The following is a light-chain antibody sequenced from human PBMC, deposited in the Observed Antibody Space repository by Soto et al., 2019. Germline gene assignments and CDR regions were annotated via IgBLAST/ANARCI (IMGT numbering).Light chain of an antibody. CDR2: GAS. J-gene: IGKJ4*01. CDR3: QQYNSWPLT. CDR1: QSVSNN. V-gene: IGKV3-15*01. Sequence: EIVMTQSPATLSVSPGERATLSCRASQSVSNNLAWYQQKPGQAPRLLIYGASTRATGIPARFSGSGSGIEFTLTISSLQSEDFAVYYCQQYNSWPLTFGGGTKVAIK.